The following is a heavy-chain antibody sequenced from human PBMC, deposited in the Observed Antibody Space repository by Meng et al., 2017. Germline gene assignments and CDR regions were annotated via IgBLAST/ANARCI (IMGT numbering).Heavy chain of an antibody. CDR3: GTGGDYYSFHY. Sequence: EVQLVESAGGLVQPGGSLGLSCAASGLNFNSYWMHWVRQAPGKGLVWVSRISGDGSSTIYAESVKGRFTISRDNAKNTLYLQMNSLRGEDTAVYYCGTGGDYYSFHYWGQGTLVTVSS. V-gene: IGHV3-74*01. J-gene: IGHJ4*02. CDR2: ISGDGSST. D-gene: IGHD1-26*01. CDR1: GLNFNSYW.